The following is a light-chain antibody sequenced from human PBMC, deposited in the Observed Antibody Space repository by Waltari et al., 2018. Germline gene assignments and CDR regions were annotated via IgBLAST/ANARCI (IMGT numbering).Light chain of an antibody. CDR2: ATS. CDR1: EDLNKY. V-gene: IGKV1-39*01. J-gene: IGKJ4*01. Sequence: DIQMTQSPSSLSASVGDRVTITCRASEDLNKYLNWYQQKPGKPPRLLISATSTLRSGVPSRFSGSSSGTDFSLTISSLQAEDFAIYYCQQSYRAPLTFGGGTKVEI. CDR3: QQSYRAPLT.